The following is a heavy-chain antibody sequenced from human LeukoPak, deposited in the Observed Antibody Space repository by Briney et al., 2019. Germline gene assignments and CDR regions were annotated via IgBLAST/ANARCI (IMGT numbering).Heavy chain of an antibody. CDR1: GYTFTSYG. CDR2: ISTYNGNT. D-gene: IGHD3-10*01. V-gene: IGHV1-18*01. CDR3: ARDVRPYGSGSTIFDP. J-gene: IGHJ5*02. Sequence: GASVKVSCKASGYTFTSYGISWVRQAPGQGLEWMGWISTYNGNTNYAQKLQGRVTMTTDTSTSTAYMELRSLRSDDTAVYYCARDVRPYGSGSTIFDPWGQGTLVTVSS.